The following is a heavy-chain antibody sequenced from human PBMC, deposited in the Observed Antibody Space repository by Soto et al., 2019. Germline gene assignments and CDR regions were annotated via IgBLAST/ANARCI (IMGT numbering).Heavy chain of an antibody. CDR3: ASSTRALWRSYRSPFDY. D-gene: IGHD3-16*02. V-gene: IGHV4-39*01. CDR2: IYYSGST. Sequence: SETLSLTCTVSGGSISSSSYYWGWIRQPPGKGLEWIGSIYYSGSTYYNPSLKSRVTISVDTSKNQFSLTLSSVTAADTAVYYCASSTRALWRSYRSPFDYRGQGTLVTVSS. CDR1: GGSISSSSYY. J-gene: IGHJ4*02.